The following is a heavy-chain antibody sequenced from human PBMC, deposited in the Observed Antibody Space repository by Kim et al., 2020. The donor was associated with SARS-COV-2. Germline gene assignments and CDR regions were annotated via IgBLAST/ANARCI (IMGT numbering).Heavy chain of an antibody. D-gene: IGHD2-21*01. CDR1: GGSFSGSY. V-gene: IGHV4-34*01. CDR3: ARIVGTLTYYYFDY. Sequence: SETLSLTCAVYGGSFSGSYWSWIRQPPGKGLECIGEINHSGSTNFNPSLKSRVTMSVDTSKNQFSLKLSSVTAADTAVYYCARIVGTLTYYYFDYWGQGTLVTVSS. J-gene: IGHJ4*02. CDR2: INHSGST.